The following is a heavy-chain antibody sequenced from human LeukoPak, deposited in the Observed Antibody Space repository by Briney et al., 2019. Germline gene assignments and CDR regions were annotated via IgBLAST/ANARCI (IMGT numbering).Heavy chain of an antibody. CDR3: ARVQWELRGVGSYFEY. V-gene: IGHV3-7*01. CDR2: IKQDGSEK. J-gene: IGHJ4*02. Sequence: GGSLRLSCVVSGFTFSSYWMSWVRQAPGKGLEWVANIKQDGSEKYYVDSVKGRFTMSRDNAKNSLYLQMNSLRAEDTSVYYCARVQWELRGVGSYFEYWGQGALVTVSS. D-gene: IGHD1-26*01. CDR1: GFTFSSYW.